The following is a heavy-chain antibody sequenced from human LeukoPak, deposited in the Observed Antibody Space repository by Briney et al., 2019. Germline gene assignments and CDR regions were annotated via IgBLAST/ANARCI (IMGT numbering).Heavy chain of an antibody. D-gene: IGHD3-10*01. CDR1: GFTVSSSY. Sequence: GGSLRLPCAASGFTVSSSYMSWVRQAPGKGLEWVSLLNSGGTTSYADSVKGRFTISRDSSKNTLYLQMNSLRDEDTAVYFCARSPPWASVDYWGQGTLVTVSS. V-gene: IGHV3-66*01. J-gene: IGHJ4*02. CDR2: LNSGGTT. CDR3: ARSPPWASVDY.